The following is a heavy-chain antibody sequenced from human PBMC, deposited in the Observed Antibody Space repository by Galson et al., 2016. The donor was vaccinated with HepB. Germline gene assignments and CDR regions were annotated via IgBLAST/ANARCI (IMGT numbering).Heavy chain of an antibody. V-gene: IGHV4-39*07. Sequence: SETLSLTCSVSGGSISRSNHYWGWIRQHPGKGLEWIGEINDSGSTNYNPSLTSRVTISIDPSHKQFSLKLRSVTAADTAVSYCARGRYGRDFYFDFWGQGALVTVSS. CDR2: INDSGST. J-gene: IGHJ4*02. D-gene: IGHD2-21*02. CDR1: GGSISRSNHY. CDR3: ARGRYGRDFYFDF.